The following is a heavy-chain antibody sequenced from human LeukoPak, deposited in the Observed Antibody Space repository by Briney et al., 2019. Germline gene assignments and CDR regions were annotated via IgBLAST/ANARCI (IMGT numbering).Heavy chain of an antibody. J-gene: IGHJ6*03. CDR3: ARGGYCSSTSCSIYYYYYYKDV. Sequence: GGSLRLSCAASGFTFSSYSMNWVRQAPGKGLEWVSYISSSSNSKYYADSVQGRFTISRDNAKNSVYLQMNSLRAEDTAVYYCARGGYCSSTSCSIYYYYYYKDVWGKGTTVTVSS. V-gene: IGHV3-48*04. CDR2: ISSSSNSK. D-gene: IGHD2-2*01. CDR1: GFTFSSYS.